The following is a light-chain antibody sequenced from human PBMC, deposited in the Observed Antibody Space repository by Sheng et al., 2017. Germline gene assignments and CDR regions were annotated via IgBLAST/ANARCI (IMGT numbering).Light chain of an antibody. Sequence: EIHMTQSPSSVSASVGDRVTITCRASQAFSTWLAWYQHKPGRAPKLLIYAASSLRGGVPSRFSGSASGTEFTLTINNLQPEDFATYYCQQAHSFPFTFGGGTKVEMK. CDR1: QAFSTW. J-gene: IGKJ4*01. V-gene: IGKV1-12*01. CDR3: QQAHSFPFT. CDR2: AAS.